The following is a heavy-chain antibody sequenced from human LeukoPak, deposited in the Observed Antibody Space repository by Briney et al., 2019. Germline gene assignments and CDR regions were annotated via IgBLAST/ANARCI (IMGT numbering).Heavy chain of an antibody. CDR1: GYTFSTYT. V-gene: IGHV1-18*04. CDR3: ARGPHHFYGMDV. D-gene: IGHD1-14*01. CDR2: ISAYNGNT. J-gene: IGHJ6*04. Sequence: GASVKVSCKASGYTFSTYTISWVRQAPGQGLEWLGWISAYNGNTYYAQRLQGRVTMTTDTSTTTAYMELKSLTSDDTAVYFCARGPHHFYGMDVWGKGTTVTVSS.